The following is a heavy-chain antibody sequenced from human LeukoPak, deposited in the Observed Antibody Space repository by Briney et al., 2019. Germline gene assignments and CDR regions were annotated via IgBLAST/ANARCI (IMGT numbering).Heavy chain of an antibody. Sequence: SETLSLTCTVSGGSISSYYWSWIRQPPGKGLEWIGYIYYSGSTNYNPSLKSRVTISVDTSKNQFSLKLSSVTAADTAVYYCARGGDYYDGSGYSPYYYYYYMDVWGKGTTVTISS. CDR1: GGSISSYY. CDR3: ARGGDYYDGSGYSPYYYYYYMDV. CDR2: IYYSGST. J-gene: IGHJ6*03. D-gene: IGHD3-22*01. V-gene: IGHV4-59*01.